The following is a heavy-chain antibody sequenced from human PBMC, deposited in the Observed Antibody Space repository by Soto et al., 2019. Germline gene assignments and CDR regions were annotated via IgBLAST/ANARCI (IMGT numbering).Heavy chain of an antibody. CDR2: IYYSGST. CDR1: GGSISSYY. Sequence: SETLSLTCTVSGGSISSYYWSRIRQPPGKGLEWIGYIYYSGSTNYNPSLKSRVTISVDTSKNQFSLKLSSVTAADTAVYYCASTSRYSSSWHKIDYWGQGTLVTVSS. CDR3: ASTSRYSSSWHKIDY. V-gene: IGHV4-59*01. D-gene: IGHD6-13*01. J-gene: IGHJ4*02.